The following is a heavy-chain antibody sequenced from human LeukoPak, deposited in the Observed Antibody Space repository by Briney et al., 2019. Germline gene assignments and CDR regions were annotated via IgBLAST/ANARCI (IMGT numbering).Heavy chain of an antibody. Sequence: SGTLSLTCTVSGGSIGSSNYYWGWIRQPPGKGLEWIGSIYYSGSAYYNASLKSRVTISVDRSKNQFSLKLSSVTAADTAVYYCARSIPHCGGDCYYFDYWGQGTLVTVSS. D-gene: IGHD2-21*02. CDR2: IYYSGSA. V-gene: IGHV4-39*07. J-gene: IGHJ4*02. CDR3: ARSIPHCGGDCYYFDY. CDR1: GGSIGSSNYY.